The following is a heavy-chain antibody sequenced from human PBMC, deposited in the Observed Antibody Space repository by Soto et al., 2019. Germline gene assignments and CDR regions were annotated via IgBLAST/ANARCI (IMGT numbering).Heavy chain of an antibody. V-gene: IGHV1-46*01. Sequence: GASVKVSCKASGYTFTSYYMHWVRQAPGQGLEWMGIINPSGGSTSYAQRFQGRVTMTRDTSTSTVYMELSSLRSEDTAVYYCARANGDYGGYYYFDYWGQGTLVTVSS. J-gene: IGHJ4*02. CDR2: INPSGGST. D-gene: IGHD4-17*01. CDR1: GYTFTSYY. CDR3: ARANGDYGGYYYFDY.